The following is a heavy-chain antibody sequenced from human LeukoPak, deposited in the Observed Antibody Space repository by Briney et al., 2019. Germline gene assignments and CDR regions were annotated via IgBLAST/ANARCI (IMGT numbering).Heavy chain of an antibody. CDR2: ISYDGSNK. D-gene: IGHD6-13*01. J-gene: IGHJ4*02. CDR3: AQIAAAAPFDY. V-gene: IGHV3-30*03. Sequence: GGSLRLSCAASGFTFSSYSMHWVRQAPGKGLEWVAVISYDGSNKYYADSVKGRFTISRDNSKNTLYLQMNSLRAEDTAVYYCAQIAAAAPFDYWGQGTLVTVSS. CDR1: GFTFSSYS.